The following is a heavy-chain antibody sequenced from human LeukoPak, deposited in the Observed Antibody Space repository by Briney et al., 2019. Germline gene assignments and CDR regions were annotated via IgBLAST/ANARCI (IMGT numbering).Heavy chain of an antibody. Sequence: SQTLSLTCTVSGGSISSGDCYWSWIRQPPGKGLEWIGYIYYSGSTYYNPSLKSRVTISVDTSKNQFSLKLSSVTAADTAVYYCARVIGYYDSSGYPDYWGQGTLVTVSS. CDR1: GGSISSGDCY. CDR3: ARVIGYYDSSGYPDY. D-gene: IGHD3-22*01. CDR2: IYYSGST. V-gene: IGHV4-30-4*01. J-gene: IGHJ4*02.